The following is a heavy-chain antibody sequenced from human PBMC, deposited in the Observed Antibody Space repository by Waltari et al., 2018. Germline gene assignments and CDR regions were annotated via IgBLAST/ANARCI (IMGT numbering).Heavy chain of an antibody. CDR1: GGPFGRYA. D-gene: IGHD1-26*01. J-gene: IGHJ3*02. Sequence: QVPLVQSGAEVKQPGSSVKVPCKPSGGPFGRYAITWVRQAPGQGLEWVGGVIPIYGTPNYEAKFQGRVTVTADASTSTAYLEVRRLRSEDTAVYYCAKREIGYAFDTWGQGTMVIVSS. CDR2: VIPIYGTP. V-gene: IGHV1-69*12. CDR3: AKREIGYAFDT.